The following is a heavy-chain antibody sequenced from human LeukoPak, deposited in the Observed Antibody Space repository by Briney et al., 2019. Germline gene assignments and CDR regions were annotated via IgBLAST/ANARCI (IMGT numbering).Heavy chain of an antibody. Sequence: KTSETLSLTCTVSGGSISSYYWSWIRQPPGKGLEWIGYIYDTGITNYNPSLKSRVTISVDTSKNQFSLKLSSVTAADTAVYYCARDLITMVRGVIITSWFDPWGQGTLVTVSS. CDR3: ARDLITMVRGVIITSWFDP. V-gene: IGHV4-59*12. D-gene: IGHD3-10*01. CDR2: IYDTGIT. CDR1: GGSISSYY. J-gene: IGHJ5*02.